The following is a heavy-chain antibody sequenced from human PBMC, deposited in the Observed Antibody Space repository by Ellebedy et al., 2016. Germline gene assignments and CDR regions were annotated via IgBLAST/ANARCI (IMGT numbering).Heavy chain of an antibody. CDR2: ISWNSGNI. V-gene: IGHV3-9*01. D-gene: IGHD5-12*01. CDR1: GFTFDDYV. J-gene: IGHJ6*04. Sequence: GGSLRLSXVASGFTFDDYVMNWVRQAPGKGLEWVSGISWNSGNIGYADAVKGRFTISRDNAKKSLYLQMNSLRAEDTALYYCTKSDYMDFWGKGTTVTVSS. CDR3: TKSDYMDF.